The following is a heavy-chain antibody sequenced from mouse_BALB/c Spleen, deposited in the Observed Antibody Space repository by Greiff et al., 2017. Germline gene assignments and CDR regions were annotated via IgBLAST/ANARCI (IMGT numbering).Heavy chain of an antibody. CDR1: GYTFTSYT. V-gene: IGHV1-4*01. Sequence: QVQLKQSGAELARPGASVKMSCKASGYTFTSYTMHWVKQRPGQGLEWIGYINPSSGYTNYNQKFKDKATLTADKSSSTAYMQLSSLTSEDSAVYYCARSTYGNLYAMDYWGQGTSVTVSS. J-gene: IGHJ4*01. D-gene: IGHD2-1*01. CDR2: INPSSGYT. CDR3: ARSTYGNLYAMDY.